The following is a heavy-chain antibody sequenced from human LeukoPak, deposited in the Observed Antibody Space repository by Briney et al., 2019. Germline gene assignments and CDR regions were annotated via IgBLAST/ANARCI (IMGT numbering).Heavy chain of an antibody. J-gene: IGHJ5*02. Sequence: ASVKVSCKASGYTFTSYDINWVRQATGQGLEWMGWMNPNSGNTGYAQQFQGRVTMTEDTSTDTAYMERSSLRSEDTAVYYCATEGPLGGAAAPSHWFDPWGQGTLVTVSS. CDR2: MNPNSGNT. CDR3: ATEGPLGGAAAPSHWFDP. CDR1: GYTFTSYD. D-gene: IGHD6-13*01. V-gene: IGHV1-8*01.